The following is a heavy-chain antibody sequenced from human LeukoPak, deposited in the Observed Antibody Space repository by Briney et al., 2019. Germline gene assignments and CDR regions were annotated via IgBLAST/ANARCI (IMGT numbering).Heavy chain of an antibody. CDR3: ARDQDSNYSNWFDP. D-gene: IGHD4-11*01. CDR2: IYTSGST. V-gene: IGHV4-4*07. CDR1: GGSISSYY. Sequence: SETLSLTCTVSGGSISSYYWSWIRQPAGKGLEWIGRIYTSGSTNYNPSLKSRVTMSVDTSKNQFSLKLSSVTAADTAVYYCARDQDSNYSNWFDPWGQGTLVTVSS. J-gene: IGHJ5*02.